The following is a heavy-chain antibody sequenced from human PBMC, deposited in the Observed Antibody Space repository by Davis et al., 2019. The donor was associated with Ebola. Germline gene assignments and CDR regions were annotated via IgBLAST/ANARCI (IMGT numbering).Heavy chain of an antibody. D-gene: IGHD3-3*01. V-gene: IGHV3-33*01. CDR2: IFYDGNTE. CDR3: ARAARNFWADS. Sequence: PGGSLRLSCTASGITFSKNGMQWIRQAPGKGLEWVAIIFYDGNTEYYADSLRGRFTISRDNSNNTLYLQIDSLRAEDTAVYYCARAARNFWADSWGQGTLVTVSS. CDR1: GITFSKNG. J-gene: IGHJ4*02.